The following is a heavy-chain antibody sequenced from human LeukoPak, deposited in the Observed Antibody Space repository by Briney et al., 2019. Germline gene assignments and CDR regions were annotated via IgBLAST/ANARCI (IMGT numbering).Heavy chain of an antibody. V-gene: IGHV3-23*01. J-gene: IGHJ1*01. CDR3: GKDPNGDYVGAFDFQR. Sequence: PGGSLRLSCAASGFTFSSYSMNWVRQAPGKGREWVSSIRGSGATTYYADSVRGRFTIYRDNSKNTLYLQMNNLRVEDTAVYYCGKDPNGDYVGAFDFQRWGQGTLVTVSS. CDR2: IRGSGATT. CDR1: GFTFSSYS. D-gene: IGHD4-17*01.